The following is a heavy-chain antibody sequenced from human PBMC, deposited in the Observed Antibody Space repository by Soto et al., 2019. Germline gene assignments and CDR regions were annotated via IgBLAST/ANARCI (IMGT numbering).Heavy chain of an antibody. CDR2: INHSGFT. V-gene: IGHV4-34*01. CDR1: GGSFSGYY. D-gene: IGHD5-18*01. J-gene: IGHJ4*02. CDR3: ARDRKSGDSWSFEY. Sequence: PSETLSLTCAVYGGSFSGYYWTWIRQPPGEGLEWIGEINHSGFTTYNPSLKSRVTMSVDTSRSQLSLQLSSVTAADTAFYYCARDRKSGDSWSFEYWGQGILVTVSS.